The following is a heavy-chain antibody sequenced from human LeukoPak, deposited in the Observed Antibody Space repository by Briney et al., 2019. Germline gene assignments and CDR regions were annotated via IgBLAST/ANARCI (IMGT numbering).Heavy chain of an antibody. D-gene: IGHD4-17*01. V-gene: IGHV3-21*04. CDR2: ISSSSSYI. CDR3: AKVRSTGYGDYDDAFDI. CDR1: GFTFSSYS. J-gene: IGHJ3*02. Sequence: GGSLRLSCAASGFTFSSYSMNWVRQAPGKGLEWVSCISSSSSYIYYADSVKGRFTISRDNSKNTLYLQMNSLRAEDTAVYYCAKVRSTGYGDYDDAFDIWGQGTMVTVSS.